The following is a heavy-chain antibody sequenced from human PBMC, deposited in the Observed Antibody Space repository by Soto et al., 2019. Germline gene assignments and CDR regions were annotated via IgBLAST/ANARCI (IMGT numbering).Heavy chain of an antibody. CDR1: GCTFSSYA. CDR3: AGDYGGNSWDNWFDP. D-gene: IGHD4-17*01. Sequence: SVKVSCKQSGCTFSSYAISWVRQAPGQGLEWMGGIIPIFGTANYAQKFQGRVTITADKSTSTAYMELSSLRSDDTAVYYCAGDYGGNSWDNWFDPWGQGTLVTVSS. V-gene: IGHV1-69*06. J-gene: IGHJ5*02. CDR2: IIPIFGTA.